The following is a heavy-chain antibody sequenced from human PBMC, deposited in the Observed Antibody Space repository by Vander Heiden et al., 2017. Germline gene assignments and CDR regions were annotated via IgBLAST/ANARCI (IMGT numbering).Heavy chain of an antibody. CDR2: IYTSGST. J-gene: IGHJ4*02. D-gene: IGHD3-10*01. Sequence: QVQLQESGPGLVKPSETLSLTCTVSGGSISSYYGSWIRQPAGKGLEWIVRIYTSGSTNYNPSLKSRVTMSVDTSKNQFSLKLSSVTAADTAVYYCARDRPSLWFGELLAPFDYWGQGTLVTVSS. CDR3: ARDRPSLWFGELLAPFDY. CDR1: GGSISSYY. V-gene: IGHV4-4*07.